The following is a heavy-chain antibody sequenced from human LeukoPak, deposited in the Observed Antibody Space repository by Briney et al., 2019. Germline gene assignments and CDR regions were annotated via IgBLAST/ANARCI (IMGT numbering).Heavy chain of an antibody. CDR2: ITTGSTYI. CDR1: AFTFSDYT. D-gene: IGHD3-16*02. J-gene: IGHJ3*02. Sequence: GGSLRLSCSASAFTFSDYTMIWVRQAPGKGLEWVSCITTGSTYIYYADSVKGRFTISRDNAKNSLYLQMTSLRAEDTAVYYCARAEYNYDYVWGSYSYGGSKLGYAFDIWGQGTMVTVSS. CDR3: ARAEYNYDYVWGSYSYGGSKLGYAFDI. V-gene: IGHV3-21*01.